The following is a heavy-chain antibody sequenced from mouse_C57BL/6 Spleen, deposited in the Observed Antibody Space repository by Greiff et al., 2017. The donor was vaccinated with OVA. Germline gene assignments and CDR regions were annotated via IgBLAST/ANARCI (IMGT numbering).Heavy chain of an antibody. D-gene: IGHD1-1*01. CDR2: ISYDGSN. J-gene: IGHJ2*01. CDR1: GYSITSGYY. CDR3: ARGGITTVGFDY. V-gene: IGHV3-6*01. Sequence: EVKVEESGPGLVKPSQSLSLTCSVTGYSITSGYYWNWIRQFPGNKLEWMGYISYDGSNNYNPSLKNRISITRDTSKNQFFLKLNSVTTEDTATYYCARGGITTVGFDYWGQGTTLTVSS.